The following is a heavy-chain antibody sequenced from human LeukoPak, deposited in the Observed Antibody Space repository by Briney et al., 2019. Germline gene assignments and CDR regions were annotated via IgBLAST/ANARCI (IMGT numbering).Heavy chain of an antibody. Sequence: GGSLRLSCAASGFTFSDYYMSWIRQAPGKGLEWISYISGSGSSMYYADSVKGRFTISRDNAKDSLYLQMNSLRAEDTAVYYCATHDFSGAYYFDYWGQGTLVTVSS. D-gene: IGHD3/OR15-3a*01. V-gene: IGHV3-11*01. CDR2: ISGSGSSM. CDR1: GFTFSDYY. CDR3: ATHDFSGAYYFDY. J-gene: IGHJ4*02.